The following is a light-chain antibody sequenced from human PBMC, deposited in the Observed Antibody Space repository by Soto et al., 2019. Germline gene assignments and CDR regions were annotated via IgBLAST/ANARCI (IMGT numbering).Light chain of an antibody. CDR1: QSVSSSY. J-gene: IGKJ5*01. Sequence: EIRLSQSPGTLSLTQGERATLSCRASQSVSSSYLAWYQQKPGQPPRLLIYDGSKRAAGVPDRISGDGSGTDYTLTISSLEPEDFAVYYCQQRTRWPMTFGQGTRL. V-gene: IGKV3D-20*02. CDR2: DGS. CDR3: QQRTRWPMT.